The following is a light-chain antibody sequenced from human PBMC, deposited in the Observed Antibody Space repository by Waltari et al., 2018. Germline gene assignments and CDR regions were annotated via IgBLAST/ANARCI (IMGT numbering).Light chain of an antibody. V-gene: IGLV2-8*01. CDR2: EVT. CDR3: SSFAGRWV. CDR1: SSDFGNYNF. Sequence: QSVLTQPPSASGSPGQSVTISCTGTSSDFGNYNFVSWYQQHPGKAPKVIIDEVTTRSSGVPSRFSGSKSANTASRTVSGHQAEDEADYYCSSFAGRWVFGGGTKLTVL. J-gene: IGLJ3*02.